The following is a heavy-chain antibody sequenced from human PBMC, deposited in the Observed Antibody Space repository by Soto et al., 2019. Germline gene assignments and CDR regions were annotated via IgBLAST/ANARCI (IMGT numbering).Heavy chain of an antibody. CDR2: IYDSGNT. V-gene: IGHV4-30-2*01. CDR1: GGSISSGGYS. CDR3: ARGYASGLPGY. J-gene: IGHJ4*02. Sequence: PSETLSLTCAVSGGSISSGGYSWNWIRQPPGKGLEWIGYIYDSGNTNFNPSLRSRVSISADRSKNHFSMNLTSVTAADTAVYYCARGYASGLPGYWGQGTLVTVSS. D-gene: IGHD6-19*01.